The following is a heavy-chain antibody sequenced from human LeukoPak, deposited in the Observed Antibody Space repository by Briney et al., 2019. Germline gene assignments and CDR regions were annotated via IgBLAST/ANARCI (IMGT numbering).Heavy chain of an antibody. V-gene: IGHV1-2*02. CDR1: GYTFTGYY. Sequence: ASVKVSCKASGYTFTGYYMFWVRQAPGQGLEWMGWINPNSGGTNYAQKFQGRVTLTRDTSISTAYMELSRLRSDDTAVYYCATYSLDTSARDWGQGTLVTVSS. J-gene: IGHJ4*02. CDR3: ATYSLDTSARD. CDR2: INPNSGGT. D-gene: IGHD3-22*01.